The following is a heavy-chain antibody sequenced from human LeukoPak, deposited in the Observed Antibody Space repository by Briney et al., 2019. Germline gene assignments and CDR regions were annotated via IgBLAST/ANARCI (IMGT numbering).Heavy chain of an antibody. Sequence: GGSLRLSCAGTGLTFNRDGMHWVREAPGKGLEWVAVIWYDGSNKYYADSVKGRFTISRDNSKDTLYLQMNSLRAEDTAVYYCARDTDVARGLGYWGQGTLVTVSS. CDR3: ARDTDVARGLGY. V-gene: IGHV3-33*01. CDR2: IWYDGSNK. J-gene: IGHJ4*02. D-gene: IGHD5-12*01. CDR1: GLTFNRDG.